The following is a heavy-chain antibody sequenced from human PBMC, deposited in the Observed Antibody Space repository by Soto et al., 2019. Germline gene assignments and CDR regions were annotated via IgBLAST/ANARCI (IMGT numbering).Heavy chain of an antibody. Sequence: SGPTLVNPTQTLTLTCNFSEFSLDTRGVGVGWIRQPPGKALECVALIYWNDDPRYNPSLKNRLTGTKDTSKTHVVLTMTNMDPLDTATYYCTHRSPTYGHDVWCPGTLVTV. CDR2: IYWNDDP. D-gene: IGHD3-10*01. J-gene: IGHJ1*01. CDR1: EFSLDTRGVG. CDR3: THRSPTYGHDV. V-gene: IGHV2-5*01.